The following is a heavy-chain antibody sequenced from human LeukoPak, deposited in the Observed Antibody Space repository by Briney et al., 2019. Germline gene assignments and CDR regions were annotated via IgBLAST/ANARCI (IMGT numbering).Heavy chain of an antibody. D-gene: IGHD3-10*01. V-gene: IGHV4-59*01. CDR3: ARDRSYYYGPGGYFDY. CDR1: GGSISSYY. Sequence: PSETLSLTRTVSGGSISSYYWSWIRQPPGKGLEWIGYIYYSGSTNYNPSLKSRVTISVDTSKNQFSLKLSSVTAADTAVYYCARDRSYYYGPGGYFDYWGQGTLVTVSS. J-gene: IGHJ4*02. CDR2: IYYSGST.